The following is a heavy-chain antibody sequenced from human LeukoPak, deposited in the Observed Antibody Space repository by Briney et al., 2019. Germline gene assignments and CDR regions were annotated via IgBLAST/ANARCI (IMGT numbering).Heavy chain of an antibody. CDR1: GGSFRRDY. J-gene: IGHJ4*02. V-gene: IGHV4-59*01. CDR3: ARDRAAAGLDY. Sequence: SETLSLTCAVSGGSFRRDYWSWIRQPPGKGLEWIGYTYYSGSTNYNPSLKSRVTISVDTSKNQFSLKLSSVTAADTAVYYCARDRAAAGLDYWGQGTLVTVSS. D-gene: IGHD6-13*01. CDR2: TYYSGST.